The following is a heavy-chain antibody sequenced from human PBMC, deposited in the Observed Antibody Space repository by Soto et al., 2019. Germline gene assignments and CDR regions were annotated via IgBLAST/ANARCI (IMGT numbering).Heavy chain of an antibody. J-gene: IGHJ4*02. CDR3: AKGMLSVSYVRERPPLEY. CDR2: ISFDGTNT. V-gene: IGHV3-30*18. Sequence: QVQLVESGGGVVQPGRSLRLSCAASGFIFSNYGMHWVRQAPGKGLEWVAVISFDGTNTRYVDTVKGRFTISRDNSKNTLYLQTTNLRAEDTAVYYCAKGMLSVSYVRERPPLEYWGQGTLVTVSS. D-gene: IGHD2-8*01. CDR1: GFIFSNYG.